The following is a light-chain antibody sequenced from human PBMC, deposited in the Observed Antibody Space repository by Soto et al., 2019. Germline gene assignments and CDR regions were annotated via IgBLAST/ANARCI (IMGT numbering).Light chain of an antibody. CDR2: ATS. J-gene: IGKJ2*01. V-gene: IGKV3-20*01. Sequence: EIVLTQSPGTLSLSPGERATLSCRASQSVSRTYLAWYQQKPVQAPRLLIYATSSRATGIPDRFSGSGSGTDFTLTISRLEPEDFAVYYCQQYGSSPPYTFGQGTKLEI. CDR3: QQYGSSPPYT. CDR1: QSVSRTY.